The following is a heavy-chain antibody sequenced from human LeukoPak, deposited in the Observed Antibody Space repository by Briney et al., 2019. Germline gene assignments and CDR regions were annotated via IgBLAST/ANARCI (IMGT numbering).Heavy chain of an antibody. J-gene: IGHJ4*02. Sequence: PGGSLRLSCVASGFTFNNYWMTWVRQAPGKGLEWVANIKPDGSEGYYLDSLKGRFTISRDNAKNSLYLQMNSLRAEDTAVYYCARVEPHFNYYGSGSYYTWGQGTLVTVSS. D-gene: IGHD3-10*01. CDR2: IKPDGSEG. CDR1: GFTFNNYW. V-gene: IGHV3-7*01. CDR3: ARVEPHFNYYGSGSYYT.